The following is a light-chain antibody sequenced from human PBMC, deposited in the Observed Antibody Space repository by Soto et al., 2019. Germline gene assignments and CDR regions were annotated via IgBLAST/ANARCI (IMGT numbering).Light chain of an antibody. Sequence: EIVMTQSPATLSVSPGERATLSCRASQSVGSNLAWYQQKPGQAPRLLIYGASTRATGIPARFSGSGSGTEFTLTISSLQSEDFAIYFCQQYNTWPPDRTFGQGTKVEIK. J-gene: IGKJ1*01. CDR1: QSVGSN. CDR2: GAS. CDR3: QQYNTWPPDRT. V-gene: IGKV3-15*01.